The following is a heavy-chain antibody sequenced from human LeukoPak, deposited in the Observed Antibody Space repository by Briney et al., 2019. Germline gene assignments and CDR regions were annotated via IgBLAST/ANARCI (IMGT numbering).Heavy chain of an antibody. CDR1: GGSISSYY. D-gene: IGHD3-10*01. V-gene: IGHV4-59*12. CDR2: IYYSGST. Sequence: SETLSLTCTVSGGSISSYYWSWIRQPPGKGLEWIGYIYYSGSTNYNPSLKSRVTISVDTSKNQFSLKLSSVTAADTAVYYCARIYGSGRHNWFDPWGQGTLVTVSS. J-gene: IGHJ5*02. CDR3: ARIYGSGRHNWFDP.